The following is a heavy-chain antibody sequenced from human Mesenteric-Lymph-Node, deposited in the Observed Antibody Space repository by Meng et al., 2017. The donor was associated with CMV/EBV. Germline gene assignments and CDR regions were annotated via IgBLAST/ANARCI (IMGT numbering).Heavy chain of an antibody. Sequence: GESLKISCAASGFTFSSYAMHWVRQAPGKGLEWVAVISYDGSNKYYADSVKGRFTISRDNSKNTLYLQMNGLRAEDTAVYYCARPLSRSHFDYWGQGTLVTVSS. J-gene: IGHJ4*02. V-gene: IGHV3-30*04. CDR3: ARPLSRSHFDY. D-gene: IGHD1-14*01. CDR1: GFTFSSYA. CDR2: ISYDGSNK.